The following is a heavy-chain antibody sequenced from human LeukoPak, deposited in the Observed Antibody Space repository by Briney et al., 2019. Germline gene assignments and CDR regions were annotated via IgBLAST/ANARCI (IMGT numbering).Heavy chain of an antibody. D-gene: IGHD6-13*01. CDR1: GFTFSNYA. CDR2: VSYDGSNK. Sequence: GRSLRLSCAASGFTFSNYAMHWVRQAPGKGLEWVAVVSYDGSNKYYADSVKGRFTISRDNSKNTLYLQMNSLRAEDAAIYYCAKDQQLVNFDYWGQGTLVTVYS. J-gene: IGHJ4*02. CDR3: AKDQQLVNFDY. V-gene: IGHV3-30-3*01.